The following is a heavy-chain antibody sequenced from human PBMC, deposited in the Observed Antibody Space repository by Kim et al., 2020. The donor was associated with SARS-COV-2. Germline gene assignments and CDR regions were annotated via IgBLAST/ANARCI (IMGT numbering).Heavy chain of an antibody. Sequence: SVKVSCKASGGTFSSYAISWVRQAPGQGLEWMGGIIPIFGTANYAQKFQGRVTITADESTSTAYMELSSLRSEDTAVYYCATDYYDSSGYRPNYYYYGMDVWGQGTTVTVSS. CDR3: ATDYYDSSGYRPNYYYYGMDV. V-gene: IGHV1-69*13. D-gene: IGHD3-22*01. CDR1: GGTFSSYA. CDR2: IIPIFGTA. J-gene: IGHJ6*02.